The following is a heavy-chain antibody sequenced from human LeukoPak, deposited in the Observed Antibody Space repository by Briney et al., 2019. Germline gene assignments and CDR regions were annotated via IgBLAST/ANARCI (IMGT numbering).Heavy chain of an antibody. CDR2: ILRKTDGGTT. J-gene: IGHJ4*01. V-gene: IGHV3-15*01. D-gene: IGHD3/OR15-3a*01. CDR3: TTDSYDL. Sequence: GGSLRLSCAASGFTFSNAWMTWVRQAPGKGLEWVGRILRKTDGGTTDYAAPVKGRFSISRDDSKNTLYLQMNSLKTEDTAVYYCTTDSYDLWGHGTLVLVSS. CDR1: GFTFSNAW.